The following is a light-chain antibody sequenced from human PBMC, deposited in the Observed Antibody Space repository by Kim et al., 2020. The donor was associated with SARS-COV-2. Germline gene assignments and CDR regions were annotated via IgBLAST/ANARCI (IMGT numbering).Light chain of an antibody. V-gene: IGKV3-15*01. CDR1: QSVSSN. J-gene: IGKJ1*01. CDR3: QQYNQWPGT. CDR2: GTS. Sequence: VSPGESAPLSCRASQSVSSNLAWHQQKPGQAPRLLIYGTSTRATGIPARFSGSGSGTEYTLTISSLQSEDFAVYYCQQYNQWPGTFGQGTKVDIK.